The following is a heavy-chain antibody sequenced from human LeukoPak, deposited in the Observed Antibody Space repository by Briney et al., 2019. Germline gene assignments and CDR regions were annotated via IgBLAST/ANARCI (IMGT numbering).Heavy chain of an antibody. CDR1: GFTFSSYW. V-gene: IGHV3-7*01. J-gene: IGHJ6*04. CDR3: AELGITMIGGV. Sequence: GGSLRLSCAASGFTFSSYWMSWVRQAPGKGLEWVANIKQDGSGKYYVDSVKGRFTISRDNAKNSLYLQMNSLRAEDTAVYYCAELGITMIGGVWGKGTTVTISS. CDR2: IKQDGSGK. D-gene: IGHD3-10*02.